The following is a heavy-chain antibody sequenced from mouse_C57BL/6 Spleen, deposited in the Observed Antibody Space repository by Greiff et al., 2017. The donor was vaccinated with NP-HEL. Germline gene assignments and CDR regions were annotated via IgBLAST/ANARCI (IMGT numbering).Heavy chain of an antibody. V-gene: IGHV1-80*01. D-gene: IGHD1-1*01. CDR1: GYAFSSYW. CDR3: ARSKDYGSSYGFAY. Sequence: QVQLKESGAELVKPGASVKISCKASGYAFSSYWMNWVKQRPGKGLEWIGQIYPGDGDTNYNGKFKGKATLTADKSSSTAYMQLSSLTSEDSAVYFCARSKDYGSSYGFAYWGQGTLVTVSA. CDR2: IYPGDGDT. J-gene: IGHJ3*01.